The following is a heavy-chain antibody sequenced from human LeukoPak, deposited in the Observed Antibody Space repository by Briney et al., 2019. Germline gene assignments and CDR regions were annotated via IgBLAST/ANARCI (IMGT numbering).Heavy chain of an antibody. J-gene: IGHJ6*03. CDR1: GGSISSNNYY. V-gene: IGHV4-39*01. CDR2: FYYSGST. D-gene: IGHD6-13*01. CDR3: ARVKSGQQLAYFYYYMDV. Sequence: SETLSLTCTVSGGSISSNNYYWGWIRQAPGEGLEWIGSFYYSGSTYYNPSLQSRVTMSVDTSKNQFSLSLSSVTAADTAVYYCARVKSGQQLAYFYYYMDVWGKGTTVTVSS.